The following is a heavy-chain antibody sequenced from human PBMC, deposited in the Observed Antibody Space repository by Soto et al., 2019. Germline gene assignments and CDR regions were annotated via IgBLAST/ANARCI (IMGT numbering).Heavy chain of an antibody. J-gene: IGHJ6*02. CDR3: TTDSPGKYYYYGLDV. Sequence: GGSLRLSCAASGFTFSNAWMTWVRQAPGKGLEWVGRVKSKTDGGTTDYAAPVKGRFTISRDDSKNTLYLQLNSLKTEDTAVYYCTTDSPGKYYYYGLDVWGQGTTVTVSS. CDR1: GFTFSNAW. V-gene: IGHV3-15*07. CDR2: VKSKTDGGTT.